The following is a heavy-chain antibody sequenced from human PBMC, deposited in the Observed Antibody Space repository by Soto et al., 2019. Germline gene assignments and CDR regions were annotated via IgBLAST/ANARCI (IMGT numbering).Heavy chain of an antibody. V-gene: IGHV1-46*01. CDR2: INPSGGST. CDR3: ARGRIAVAGRTYYYYYGMDV. CDR1: GYTFTSYY. D-gene: IGHD6-19*01. Sequence: ASVKVSCKASGYTFTSYYMHWVRQAPGQGLEWMGIINPSGGSTSYAQKFQGRVTMARDTSTSTVYMELSSLRSEDTAVYYCARGRIAVAGRTYYYYYGMDVWGQGTTVTVSS. J-gene: IGHJ6*02.